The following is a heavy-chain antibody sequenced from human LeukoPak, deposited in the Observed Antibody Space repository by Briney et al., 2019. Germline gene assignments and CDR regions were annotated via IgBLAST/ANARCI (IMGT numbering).Heavy chain of an antibody. D-gene: IGHD6-19*01. CDR1: GGSIRSGDYS. Sequence: SETLSLTCTVSGGSIRSGDYSWNWIRQHPGKGLEWIGYIYYSGSTYYNPSLTSRVTMSVDTSKNQFSLKLSSVTAADTAMYYCARAVSGRFDYWGQGTLVTVSS. J-gene: IGHJ4*02. V-gene: IGHV4-31*03. CDR2: IYYSGST. CDR3: ARAVSGRFDY.